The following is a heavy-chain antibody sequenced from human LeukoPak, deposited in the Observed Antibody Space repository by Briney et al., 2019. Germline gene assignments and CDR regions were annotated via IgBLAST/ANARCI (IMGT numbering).Heavy chain of an antibody. CDR2: ISYDGSNK. D-gene: IGHD3-9*01. CDR1: GFTFSSYA. V-gene: IGHV3-30*01. CDR3: ARDLPQGDILTGYYTGPGY. J-gene: IGHJ4*02. Sequence: GGSLRLSCAASGFTFSSYAMHWVRQAPGKGLEWVAVISYDGSNKYYADSVKGRFTISRDNSKNTLYLQMNSLRAEDTAVYYCARDLPQGDILTGYYTGPGYWGQGTLVTVSS.